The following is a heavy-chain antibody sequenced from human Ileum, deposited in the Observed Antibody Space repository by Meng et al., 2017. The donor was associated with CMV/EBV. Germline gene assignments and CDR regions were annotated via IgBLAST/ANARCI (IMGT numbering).Heavy chain of an antibody. D-gene: IGHD2-2*02. Sequence: SVKVSCKASGGTFSSYAISWVRQAPGQGLEWMGGIIPILGIANYSQKFQGRVTITADKSTSTAYMELSSLRSEDTAVYCCARRPVPAAIGCYFDYWGQGTLVTVSS. J-gene: IGHJ4*02. V-gene: IGHV1-69*10. CDR2: IIPILGIA. CDR3: ARRPVPAAIGCYFDY. CDR1: GGTFSSYA.